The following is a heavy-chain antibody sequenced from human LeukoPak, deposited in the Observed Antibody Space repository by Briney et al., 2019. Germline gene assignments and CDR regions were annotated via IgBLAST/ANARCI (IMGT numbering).Heavy chain of an antibody. V-gene: IGHV4-59*01. J-gene: IGHJ4*02. CDR1: GGSLSSYY. CDR2: IYYSVST. Sequence: SETLSLTCTVSGGSLSSYYWSWVRPPPGKGLEWIGYIYYSVSTNYNPSLKSGAPIPVETSKNQFSLNLSSVTVADTAVYDCARASMVRGVIHAPSWGQGTLVTVAS. CDR3: ARASMVRGVIHAPS. D-gene: IGHD3-10*01.